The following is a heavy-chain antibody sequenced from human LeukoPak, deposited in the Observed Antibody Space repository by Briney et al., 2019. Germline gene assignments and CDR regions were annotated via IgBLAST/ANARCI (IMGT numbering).Heavy chain of an antibody. J-gene: IGHJ5*02. Sequence: SVKVSCKASGGTFSSYAISWVRQAPGQGLEWMGGIIPIFGTANYAQKFQGRVTITADESTSTAYMELSSLRSEDTAVYYCAREGYDILTGYHYGQNWFDPWGQGTLFTVSS. CDR1: GGTFSSYA. D-gene: IGHD3-9*01. V-gene: IGHV1-69*01. CDR3: AREGYDILTGYHYGQNWFDP. CDR2: IIPIFGTA.